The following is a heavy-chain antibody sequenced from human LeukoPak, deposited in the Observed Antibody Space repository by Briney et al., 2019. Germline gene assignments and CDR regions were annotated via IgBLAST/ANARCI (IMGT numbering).Heavy chain of an antibody. V-gene: IGHV3-11*04. J-gene: IGHJ3*02. CDR3: ARGLTILKVVLTTANAFDI. CDR2: ISSSGSSL. D-gene: IGHD3-22*01. CDR1: GFTFSDYS. Sequence: GGSLRLSCAASGFTFSDYSMNWIRQAPGKGLEGVSYISSSGSSLYYADSVKGRFTISRDNAKNSLFLQMNSLGAEDTAVYYCARGLTILKVVLTTANAFDIWGQGTLVTVSS.